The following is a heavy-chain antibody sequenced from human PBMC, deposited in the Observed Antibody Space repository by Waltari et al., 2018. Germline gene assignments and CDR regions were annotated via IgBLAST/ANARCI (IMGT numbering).Heavy chain of an antibody. Sequence: EVQLVESGGGLVQPGGSLRLSCAASGFTFRSYWWHWVREAPGKGLVWVSGMIRDGSSASYAESVKGRFTISRDNAKNTLYLQMNSLRAEDTAVYYCARGPSGVAAYSNYWGQGTLVTVSS. V-gene: IGHV3-74*01. CDR1: GFTFRSYW. CDR3: ARGPSGVAAYSNY. J-gene: IGHJ4*02. CDR2: MIRDGSSA. D-gene: IGHD2-15*01.